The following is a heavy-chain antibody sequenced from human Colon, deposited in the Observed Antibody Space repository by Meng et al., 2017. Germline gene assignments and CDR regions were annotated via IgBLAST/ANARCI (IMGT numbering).Heavy chain of an antibody. D-gene: IGHD1-14*01. J-gene: IGHJ3*02. Sequence: GESLKISCAASGLSFSSNFMSWVRQVPGKGLEWVANINEDGSEKYHVDSVRGRFTISRDNDKKSVDLQMNRLTVEDTAMYYCARDRAETAETTDHAFDIWGQGTMVTVSS. CDR2: INEDGSEK. CDR1: GLSFSSNF. V-gene: IGHV3-7*01. CDR3: ARDRAETAETTDHAFDI.